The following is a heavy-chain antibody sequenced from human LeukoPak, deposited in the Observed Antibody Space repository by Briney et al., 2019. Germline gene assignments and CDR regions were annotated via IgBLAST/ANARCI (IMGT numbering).Heavy chain of an antibody. Sequence: PSETLSLTCIDSGGSITSNYWSWIRRPPGKGLELIGRIYHSGSTNSNPSLKSRVTISVDTSKNQFSLRLTSVTAADTAIYYCAISPHPYYFDHWGQGTLVTVSS. CDR2: IYHSGST. CDR1: GGSITSNY. V-gene: IGHV4-4*08. J-gene: IGHJ4*02. CDR3: AISPHPYYFDH.